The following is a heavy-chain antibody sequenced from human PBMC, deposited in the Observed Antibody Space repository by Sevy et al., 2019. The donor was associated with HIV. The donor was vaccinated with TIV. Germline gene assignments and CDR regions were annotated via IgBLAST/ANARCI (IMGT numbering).Heavy chain of an antibody. J-gene: IGHJ4*02. Sequence: SETLSLTCSVSGDSITSSSYYWGWIRQPPGKGLDWIGIIYYRGNTYYNPSLKSRFTIFVDTSKNHFSLRLTSVTAADTAFYYCARRAYGSSHYFDYWGQGTLVTVSS. CDR1: GDSITSSSYY. V-gene: IGHV4-39*02. CDR2: IYYRGNT. CDR3: ARRAYGSSHYFDY. D-gene: IGHD6-13*01.